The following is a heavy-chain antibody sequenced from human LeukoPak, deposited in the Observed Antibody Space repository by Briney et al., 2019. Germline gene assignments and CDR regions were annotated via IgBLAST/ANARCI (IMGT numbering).Heavy chain of an antibody. CDR1: GFTFRSYW. J-gene: IGHJ4*02. CDR2: INTDGSST. D-gene: IGHD3-10*01. Sequence: GGSLRLSCALSGFTFRSYWMDWVRQAPGKGLVWVSRINTDGSSTSYADSVKGRFTISRDNAKNTLYLQMNSLRAEDTAVYYCARGGLQWFLPLYYFDYWGQGTLVTVSS. CDR3: ARGGLQWFLPLYYFDY. V-gene: IGHV3-74*01.